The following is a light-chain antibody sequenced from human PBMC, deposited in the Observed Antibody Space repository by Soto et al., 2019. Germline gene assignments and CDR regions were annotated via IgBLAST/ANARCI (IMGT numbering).Light chain of an antibody. Sequence: QSLLTEPSSVSGSPGQSITISCTGTISDVGSYNLVSWYQQHPGKAPKLMIYEGSKRPSGVSIRFSGSKSGNTASLTISGLQAEDEADYYCCSYAGSSTYVFGTGTKVTVL. J-gene: IGLJ1*01. CDR2: EGS. V-gene: IGLV2-23*01. CDR1: ISDVGSYNL. CDR3: CSYAGSSTYV.